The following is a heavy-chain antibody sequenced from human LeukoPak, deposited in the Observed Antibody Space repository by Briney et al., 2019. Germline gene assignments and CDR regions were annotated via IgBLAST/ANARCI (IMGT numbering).Heavy chain of an antibody. V-gene: IGHV4-39*01. J-gene: IGHJ6*03. CDR3: ARVGFSMVRGATYYMDV. CDR2: IYYSGYT. CDR1: GGSISSSTYY. D-gene: IGHD3-10*01. Sequence: NSSETLSLTCTVSGGSISSSTYYWGWVRQPPGKGLEWIGSIYYSGYTYYNPSLESRVTISIDTSKNQFSLKLSSVTAADTAVYYCARVGFSMVRGATYYMDVWGKGTTVTVSS.